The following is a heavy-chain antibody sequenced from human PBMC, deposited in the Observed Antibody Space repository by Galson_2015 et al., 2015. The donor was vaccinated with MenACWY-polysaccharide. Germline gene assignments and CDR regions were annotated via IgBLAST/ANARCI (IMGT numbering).Heavy chain of an antibody. J-gene: IGHJ4*02. Sequence: SLRLSCAASAFTFSSYAMTWVRQAPGKGLEWVSGISGSGGSTYCADSVKGRFTISRDNSKNTLYLQMNSLRAEDTAVYYCAKNPKYAAAATGSYFDYWGQGTLVTVSS. D-gene: IGHD6-13*01. CDR2: ISGSGGST. V-gene: IGHV3-23*01. CDR1: AFTFSSYA. CDR3: AKNPKYAAAATGSYFDY.